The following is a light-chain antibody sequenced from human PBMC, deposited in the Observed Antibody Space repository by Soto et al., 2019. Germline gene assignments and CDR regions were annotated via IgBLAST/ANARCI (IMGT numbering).Light chain of an antibody. CDR3: QQSYTTPLT. J-gene: IGKJ4*01. V-gene: IGKV1-39*01. CDR1: QSISTY. Sequence: DIPMTQSPSSLSASVGDRVTITCRASQSISTYLNWYQQKPGKAPKLLISAASSLQSGVLSRFSGSGSGTDFTLTISSLQAEDSATYHCQQSYTTPLTFGGGTKVEIK. CDR2: AAS.